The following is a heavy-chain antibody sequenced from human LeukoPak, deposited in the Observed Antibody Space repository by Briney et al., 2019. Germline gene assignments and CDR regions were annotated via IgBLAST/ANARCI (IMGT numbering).Heavy chain of an antibody. J-gene: IGHJ4*02. CDR3: ARQPSRNLRLLNY. CDR2: INPNSGGT. CDR1: GYTFTGYY. D-gene: IGHD5-12*01. Sequence: ASVKVSCKASGYTFTGYYMHWVRQAPGQGLEWMGRINPNSGGTNYAQKFQGRVTMTRDTSISTAYMEPSRLRSDDTAVYYCARQPSRNLRLLNYWGQGTLVTVSS. V-gene: IGHV1-2*06.